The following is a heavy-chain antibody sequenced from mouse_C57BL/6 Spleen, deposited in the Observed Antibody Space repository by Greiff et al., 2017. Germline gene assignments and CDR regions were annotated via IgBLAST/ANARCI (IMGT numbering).Heavy chain of an antibody. CDR3: AREGVPQDYFDY. CDR1: GYTFTDYY. V-gene: IGHV1-26*01. J-gene: IGHJ2*01. CDR2: INPNNGGT. Sequence: EVQLQQSGPELVKPGASVKISCKASGYTFTDYYMNWVKQSHGKSLEWIGDINPNNGGTSYNQKFKGKATLTVDKSSSTAYMELRSLTSEDSAVYYCAREGVPQDYFDYWGQGTTLTVSS.